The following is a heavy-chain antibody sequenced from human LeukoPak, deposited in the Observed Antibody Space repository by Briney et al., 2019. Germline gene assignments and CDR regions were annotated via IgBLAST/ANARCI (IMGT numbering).Heavy chain of an antibody. D-gene: IGHD3-22*01. J-gene: IGHJ4*02. Sequence: PGGSLRLSCAASGFTFSSYAMSWVRQAPGKGLEWVSAISGSGGSTYYAGSVKGRFTISRDNSKNTLYLQLNSLRAEDTAVYYCAKDFSRFYYDSSGDYWGQGTLVTVSS. CDR1: GFTFSSYA. V-gene: IGHV3-23*01. CDR3: AKDFSRFYYDSSGDY. CDR2: ISGSGGST.